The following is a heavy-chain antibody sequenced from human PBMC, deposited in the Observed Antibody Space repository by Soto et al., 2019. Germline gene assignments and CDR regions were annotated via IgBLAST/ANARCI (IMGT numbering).Heavy chain of an antibody. CDR2: ISWNSGSI. V-gene: IGHV3-9*01. Sequence: GGSLRLSCAASGFTFDDYAMHWVRQAPGKGLEWVSGISWNSGSIGYADSVKGRFTISRDNAKNSLYLQMNSLRAEDTALYYCAKGGRYSSGRYFDYWGQGTLVTVSS. D-gene: IGHD6-19*01. CDR1: GFTFDDYA. CDR3: AKGGRYSSGRYFDY. J-gene: IGHJ4*02.